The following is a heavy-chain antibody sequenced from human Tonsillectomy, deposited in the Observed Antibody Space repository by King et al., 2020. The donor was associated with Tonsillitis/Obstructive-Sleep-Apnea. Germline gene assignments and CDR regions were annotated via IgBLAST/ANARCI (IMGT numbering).Heavy chain of an antibody. CDR3: AKKSGSGNYFNAPFDY. V-gene: IGHV3-23*01. CDR1: GFTFSSYA. CDR2: ISGSGGTT. J-gene: IGHJ4*01. D-gene: IGHD3-10*01. Sequence: VQLLESGGGLEQPGGSLRLSCAASGFTFSSYAMSWVRQAPGKGLEWVSGISGSGGTTYYADFVKGRFTISRDNSKNTLYLQLHSLRAEDTAVYYCAKKSGSGNYFNAPFDYWCHGTLVTVSS.